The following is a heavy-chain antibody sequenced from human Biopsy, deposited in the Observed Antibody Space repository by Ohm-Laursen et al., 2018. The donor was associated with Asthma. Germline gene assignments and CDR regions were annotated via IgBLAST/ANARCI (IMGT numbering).Heavy chain of an antibody. CDR3: ARGDSSGWSHYYFDY. CDR1: GFTVSRDH. D-gene: IGHD6-19*01. Sequence: SLSSCSASGFTVSRDHMFWVRQAPGKGLEWVSVIYSGGTSHTADSVRGRFTISRDFSKNTLHLQMHSLRVEDTAVYYCARGDSSGWSHYYFDYWGQGTLVTVSS. CDR2: IYSGGTS. J-gene: IGHJ4*02. V-gene: IGHV3-53*01.